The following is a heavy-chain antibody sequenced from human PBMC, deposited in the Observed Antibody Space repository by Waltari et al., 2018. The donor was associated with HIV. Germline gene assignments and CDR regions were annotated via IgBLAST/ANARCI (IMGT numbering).Heavy chain of an antibody. J-gene: IGHJ4*02. Sequence: EVQLVESGGGLIQPGGSLRLACAASGLAVIHTYISWVRQAPGEGLEWVSLIYSNATTYYADSVKGRFTISRDNSKNTLYLQMNSLRADDTAVYFCATVLVRTSWVITTAPFDYWGQGTLVTVSS. CDR2: IYSNATT. CDR1: GLAVIHTY. CDR3: ATVLVRTSWVITTAPFDY. V-gene: IGHV3-53*01. D-gene: IGHD3-22*01.